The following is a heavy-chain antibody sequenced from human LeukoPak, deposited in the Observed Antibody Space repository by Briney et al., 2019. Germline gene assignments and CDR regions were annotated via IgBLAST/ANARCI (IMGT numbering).Heavy chain of an antibody. V-gene: IGHV3-23*01. D-gene: IGHD6-13*01. J-gene: IGHJ4*02. CDR1: GVIFSSCA. Sequence: PGGSLRLSCAASGVIFSSCAMSWVRQAPGKGLEWVSAISGSGGSTYYADSVKGRFTISRDNSKNTLYLQMNSLRAEDTAVYYCASARRRWYYFDYWGQGTLVTVSS. CDR3: ASARRRWYYFDY. CDR2: ISGSGGST.